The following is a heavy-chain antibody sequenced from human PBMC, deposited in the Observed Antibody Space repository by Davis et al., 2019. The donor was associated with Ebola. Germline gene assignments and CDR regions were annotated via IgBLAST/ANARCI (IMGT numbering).Heavy chain of an antibody. D-gene: IGHD6-19*01. Sequence: GGSLRLSCAASGFTLSGYDMNWVRQAPGKGLQWAAVIWDDGSNKYYADSVKGRFTISRDNSKNTLYLQMNSLRAEDTAVYYCATTPQYSSGQNKPFDYWGQGTLVTVSS. V-gene: IGHV3-33*01. CDR2: IWDDGSNK. CDR1: GFTLSGYD. J-gene: IGHJ4*02. CDR3: ATTPQYSSGQNKPFDY.